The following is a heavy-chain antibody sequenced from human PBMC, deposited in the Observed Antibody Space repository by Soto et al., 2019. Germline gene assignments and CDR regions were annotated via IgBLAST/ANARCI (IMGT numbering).Heavy chain of an antibody. CDR2: IYYSGST. CDR3: ARAGTDYYDSSGYYFDD. Sequence: PSETLSLTCTVSGGSISSGDYYWSWIRQPPGKGLEWIGYIYYSGSTYYNPSLKSRVTISVDTSKNQFSLKLSSVTAADTAVYYCARAGTDYYDSSGYYFDDWGQGTLVTVSS. CDR1: GGSISSGDYY. D-gene: IGHD3-22*01. V-gene: IGHV4-30-4*01. J-gene: IGHJ4*02.